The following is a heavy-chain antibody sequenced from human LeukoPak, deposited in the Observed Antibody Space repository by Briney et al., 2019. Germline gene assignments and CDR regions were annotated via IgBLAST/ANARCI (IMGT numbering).Heavy chain of an antibody. CDR3: ARRRGVTFGDFDY. D-gene: IGHD3-10*01. Sequence: PGGSLRLSCAASGFTFDDYAMSWVRQAPGKGLEWVSSFSGSGGSIYYADSVKGRFTISRDNSKNTLYLQMNSLRAEDTAVYYCARRRGVTFGDFDYWGQGTLVTVSS. J-gene: IGHJ4*02. CDR2: FSGSGGSI. V-gene: IGHV3-23*01. CDR1: GFTFDDYA.